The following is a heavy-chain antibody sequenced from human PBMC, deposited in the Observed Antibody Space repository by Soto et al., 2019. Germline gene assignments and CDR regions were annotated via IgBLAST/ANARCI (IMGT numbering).Heavy chain of an antibody. V-gene: IGHV1-18*01. CDR1: GYTFTTYD. CDR3: ARARAAAGTSPY. CDR2: ISTYNGNT. J-gene: IGHJ4*02. Sequence: ASVKVSCKASGYTFTTYDISWVRQAPGQGLEWMGRISTYNGNTNYPQSLQGRLTMTTDTSTSTAYMELRSLRSDDTAVYYCARARAAAGTSPYWGQGTLVTVSS. D-gene: IGHD6-13*01.